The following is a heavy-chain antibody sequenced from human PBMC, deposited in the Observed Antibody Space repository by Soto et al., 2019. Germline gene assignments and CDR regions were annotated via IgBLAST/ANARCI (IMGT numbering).Heavy chain of an antibody. J-gene: IGHJ6*02. V-gene: IGHV3-15*07. Sequence: GSLRLSCAASGLTISNSLMNWGRQAPGKGLEWVGRIKTNTEGGTTDYAAAVKGRFTVSRDDSKNTLYLQMNSLKTEDTAVYYCTTGSVEGVWGQGTTVTVSS. D-gene: IGHD2-15*01. CDR3: TTGSVEGV. CDR1: GLTISNSL. CDR2: IKTNTEGGTT.